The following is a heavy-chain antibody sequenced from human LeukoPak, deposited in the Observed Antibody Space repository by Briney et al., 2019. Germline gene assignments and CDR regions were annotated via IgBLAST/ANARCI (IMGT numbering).Heavy chain of an antibody. D-gene: IGHD2-8*01. CDR1: GFTFSSYS. J-gene: IGHJ4*02. CDR3: ARDREDGVEAQIDY. Sequence: GGSLRLSCAASGFTFSSYSMNWVRQAPGKGLEWVSYISSSSSTIYYADSVKGRFTISRDNAKNSLYLQMNSLRAEDTAVYYCARDREDGVEAQIDYWGQGTLVTVSS. CDR2: ISSSSSTI. V-gene: IGHV3-48*04.